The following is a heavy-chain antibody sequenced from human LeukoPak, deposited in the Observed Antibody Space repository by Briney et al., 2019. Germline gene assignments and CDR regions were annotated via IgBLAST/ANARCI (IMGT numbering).Heavy chain of an antibody. V-gene: IGHV1-2*02. J-gene: IGHJ4*02. D-gene: IGHD3-3*01. CDR3: ARGPPGYDFWSGYSDY. CDR1: GYTFTGYY. CDR2: INPNSGGT. Sequence: ASVKVSCKASGYTFTGYYMHWVRQAPGQGLEWMGWINPNSGGTNYAQKFRGRVTMTRDTSISTAYMELSRLRSDDTAVYYCARGPPGYDFWSGYSDYWGQGTLVTVSS.